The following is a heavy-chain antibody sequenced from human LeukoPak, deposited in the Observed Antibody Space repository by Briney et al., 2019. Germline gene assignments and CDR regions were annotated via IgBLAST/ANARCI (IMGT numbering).Heavy chain of an antibody. CDR2: IYSGGST. Sequence: GGSLRLSCAASGFTVSSNYMSWDRQAPGKGLEWVSVIYSGGSTYYADSVKGRFTISRDNSKNTLYLQMNSLRAEDTAVYYCARERAYCSGGSCYSLFDYWGQGTLVTVSS. V-gene: IGHV3-53*01. D-gene: IGHD2-15*01. CDR1: GFTVSSNY. CDR3: ARERAYCSGGSCYSLFDY. J-gene: IGHJ4*02.